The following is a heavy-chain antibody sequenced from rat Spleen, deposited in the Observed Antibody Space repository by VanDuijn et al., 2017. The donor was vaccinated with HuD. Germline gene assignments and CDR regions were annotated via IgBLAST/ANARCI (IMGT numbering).Heavy chain of an antibody. J-gene: IGHJ4*01. D-gene: IGHD1-2*01. CDR3: ARAPGSGYVMDA. Sequence: QVQLKESGPGLVQPSQTLSLTCTVAGFSLTSYNVHWVRQPPGKGLEWMGVIWNTGATQYNSALKSRLSISRDTSKDQVFLKMNSLQSEDTTNYDCARAPGSGYVMDAWGQGASVTVSS. CDR1: GFSLTSYN. V-gene: IGHV2-41*01. CDR2: IWNTGAT.